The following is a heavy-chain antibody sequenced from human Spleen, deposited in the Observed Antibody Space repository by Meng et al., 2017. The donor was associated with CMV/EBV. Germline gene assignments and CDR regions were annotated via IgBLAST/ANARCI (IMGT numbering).Heavy chain of an antibody. D-gene: IGHD2-2*01. V-gene: IGHV1-69-2*01. CDR1: GFSFPDYY. Sequence: NSSQTSGFSFPDYYVHWVPPAPGKGLEWVGLIDPEDGERTYAEKFQGRVTIAADPSTDTAYIELRSLRSEDTAVYYCAASTDIWGQGTLVTVSS. CDR3: AASTDI. J-gene: IGHJ4*02. CDR2: IDPEDGER.